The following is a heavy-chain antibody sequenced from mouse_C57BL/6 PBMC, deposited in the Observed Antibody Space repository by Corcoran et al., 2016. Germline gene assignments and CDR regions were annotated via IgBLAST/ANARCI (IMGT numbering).Heavy chain of an antibody. CDR2: INPNNGGT. CDR1: GYTFTDYY. V-gene: IGHV1-26*01. CDR3: ASPAVARAPRVWFAY. J-gene: IGHJ3*01. Sequence: EVQLQQSGPELVKPGASVKISCKASGYTFTDYYMNWVKQSHGKSLEWIGDINPNNGGTSYNQKFKGKATLTVDKSSSTAYMELRSLTSEDSAVYYCASPAVARAPRVWFAYWGQGTLVTVSA.